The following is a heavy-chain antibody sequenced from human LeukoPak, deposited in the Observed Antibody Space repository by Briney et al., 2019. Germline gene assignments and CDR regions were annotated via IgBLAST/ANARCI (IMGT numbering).Heavy chain of an antibody. V-gene: IGHV1-18*01. Sequence: ASVKVSCKASGYIFTNYGINWVRQAPGQGLGWMGWINGYNGNTNYSQKFQGRVTMTTGTSTSTAHMELRSLRSDDTAVYYCARGFSVVPALYYYYGMDVWGQGATVTVSS. D-gene: IGHD2-2*01. J-gene: IGHJ6*02. CDR2: INGYNGNT. CDR1: GYIFTNYG. CDR3: ARGFSVVPALYYYYGMDV.